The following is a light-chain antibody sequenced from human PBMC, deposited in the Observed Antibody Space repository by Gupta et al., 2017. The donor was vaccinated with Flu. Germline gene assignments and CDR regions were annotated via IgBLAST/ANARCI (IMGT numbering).Light chain of an antibody. Sequence: DIVMTQSPLSLPVTPGEPASISCRSSQSLLHSNGYNYLDWYLQKPGQSPQLLIYLGSNRASGGPDRCSGSGSGTDFTLKISRVEAEDVGVYYCMQALQTPPAYTFGQGTKLEIK. CDR1: QSLLHSNGYNY. CDR2: LGS. CDR3: MQALQTPPAYT. V-gene: IGKV2-28*01. J-gene: IGKJ2*01.